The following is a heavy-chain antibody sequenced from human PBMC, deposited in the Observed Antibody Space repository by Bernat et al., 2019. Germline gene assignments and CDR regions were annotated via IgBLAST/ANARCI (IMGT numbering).Heavy chain of an antibody. J-gene: IGHJ4*02. D-gene: IGHD3-10*01. CDR3: ARTSAGPSREIGAAFDY. V-gene: IGHV4-59*01. CDR2: IYYSGST. CDR1: GGSISSYY. Sequence: QVQLQESGPGLVKPSETLSLTCTVSGGSISSYYWSWIRQPPGKGLEWIGYIYYSGSTNYNPSLKSRVTISVDTSKNQFSLKLSSVTAADTAVYYCARTSAGPSREIGAAFDYWGQGTLVTVSS.